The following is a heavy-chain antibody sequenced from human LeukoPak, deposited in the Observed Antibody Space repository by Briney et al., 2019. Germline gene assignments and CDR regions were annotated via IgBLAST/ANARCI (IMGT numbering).Heavy chain of an antibody. V-gene: IGHV4-4*07. Sequence: SETLSLTCTVSGGSISSYYWSWIRQPAGKGLEWIGRIYTSGSTNYKPSLKSRVTMSVDTSKNQFSLKLSSVTAADTAVYYCARVVPAASRRFGWFDPWGQGTLVTVSS. D-gene: IGHD2-2*01. J-gene: IGHJ5*02. CDR1: GGSISSYY. CDR2: IYTSGST. CDR3: ARVVPAASRRFGWFDP.